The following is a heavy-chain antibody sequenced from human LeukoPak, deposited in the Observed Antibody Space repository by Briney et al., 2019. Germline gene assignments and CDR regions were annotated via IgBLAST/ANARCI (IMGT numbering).Heavy chain of an antibody. CDR1: GFILSSYS. J-gene: IGHJ4*02. CDR2: IRGSGGST. D-gene: IGHD3-10*01. CDR3: ANLGGSAAGFSSLVY. Sequence: GGSPRLSCAASGFILSSYSISGVPQAPGRGGEGVSAIRGSGGSTYYADSVKGRFTISRDNSKNTLYLQMNSLRAEDTAVYYCANLGGSAAGFSSLVYWGQGTLVTVSS. V-gene: IGHV3-23*01.